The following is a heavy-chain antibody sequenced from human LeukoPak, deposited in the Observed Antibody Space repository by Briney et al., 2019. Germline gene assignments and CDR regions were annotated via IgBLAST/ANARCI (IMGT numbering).Heavy chain of an antibody. CDR2: IYYSGST. V-gene: IGHV4-59*08. CDR1: GGSISSYY. J-gene: IGHJ4*02. Sequence: SETLSLTCTVSGGSISSYYWSWIRQPPGKGLEWIGYIYYSGSTNYNPSLKSRVTISVDTSKNQFSLKLSSVTAADTAVYYCARLKRDGYNRLLDWWGQGTLVTVSS. D-gene: IGHD5-24*01. CDR3: ARLKRDGYNRLLDW.